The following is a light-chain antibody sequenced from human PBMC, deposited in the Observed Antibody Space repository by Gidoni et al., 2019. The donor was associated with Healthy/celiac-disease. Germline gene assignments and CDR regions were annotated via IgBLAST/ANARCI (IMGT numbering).Light chain of an antibody. V-gene: IGLV3-21*02. CDR2: DYS. J-gene: IGLJ3*02. CDR1: NIGSKS. Sequence: SYVLTQPPSVSVDPGQTARITCGGNNIGSKSVHWYQQKPGQAPVLVVYDYSDRPSGIPERFSGSNSGNTATLTISRVEAGDEADYYCQVWDSSSDHWVFGGGTKLTVL. CDR3: QVWDSSSDHWV.